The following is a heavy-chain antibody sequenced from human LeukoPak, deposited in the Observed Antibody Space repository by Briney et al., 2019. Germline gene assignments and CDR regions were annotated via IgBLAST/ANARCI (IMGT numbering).Heavy chain of an antibody. CDR3: ARVDNMVRGIIAY. CDR1: GFSFSDYA. D-gene: IGHD3-10*01. J-gene: IGHJ4*02. Sequence: AGGSLRLSCSASGFSFSDYALTWVRQAPGKGLEWVSRISASGHSTTYADSVKGRITISRDNSKNTLFLQVHSLRDDDTAVYYCARVDNMVRGIIAYWGQGTLVTVSS. CDR2: ISASGHST. V-gene: IGHV3-23*01.